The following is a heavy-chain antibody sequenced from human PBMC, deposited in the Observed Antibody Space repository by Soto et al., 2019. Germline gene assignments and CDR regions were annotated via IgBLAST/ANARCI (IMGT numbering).Heavy chain of an antibody. CDR2: FIPMFDKT. V-gene: IGHV1-69*01. CDR1: GGTFSSYV. Sequence: QVQLVQSGAEVKQPGSSVKVSCKASGGTFSSYVISWVRQAPGQGLEWMGGFIPMFDKTTYAQRFQGRVTITADESTSTGYMELSSLRSEDTAFYFCSHSSSHLGFDFWGQGTLVTVSS. D-gene: IGHD6-13*01. J-gene: IGHJ4*02. CDR3: SHSSSHLGFDF.